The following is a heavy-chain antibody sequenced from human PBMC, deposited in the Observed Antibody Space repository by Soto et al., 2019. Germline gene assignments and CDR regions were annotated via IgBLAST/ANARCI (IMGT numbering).Heavy chain of an antibody. Sequence: QVQLVESGGGMVQPGRSLRLSCAASGFTFSSYAMHWVRQAPGKGLEWVAVISYDGSNKYYADSVKGRFTISRDNSKNTLYLQMNSLRAEDTAVYYCARTSGSFYFPFDYWGQGTLVTVSS. CDR2: ISYDGSNK. V-gene: IGHV3-30-3*01. CDR1: GFTFSSYA. J-gene: IGHJ4*02. D-gene: IGHD1-26*01. CDR3: ARTSGSFYFPFDY.